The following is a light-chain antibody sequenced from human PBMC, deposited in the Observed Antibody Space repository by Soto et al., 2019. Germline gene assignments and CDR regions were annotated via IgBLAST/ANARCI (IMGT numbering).Light chain of an antibody. V-gene: IGKV1-5*03. Sequence: DIQMTQSPSTLSASVGDRVTITCRATQSISYWLAWYQQKPGKAPKLLIYKASTLESGVPSRFSGSGSGTEFTLTINSLQPDDFATYYCQHQQYNIYSWTFGQGTKVEIK. CDR3: QQYNIYSWT. CDR1: QSISYW. CDR2: KAS. J-gene: IGKJ1*01.